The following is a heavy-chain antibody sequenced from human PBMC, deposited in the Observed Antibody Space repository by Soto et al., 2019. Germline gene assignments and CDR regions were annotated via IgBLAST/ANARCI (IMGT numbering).Heavy chain of an antibody. CDR1: GGSFSGYY. Sequence: QVQLQQWGAGLLKPSETLSLTCAVYGGSFSGYYWSWIRQPPVKGLEWIGEINHSGSTNYNPSLKSRVTIXXDXSXNQFSLKLSSVTAADTVVYYCARVREPLTGGPWFDPWGQGTLVTVSS. CDR3: ARVREPLTGGPWFDP. D-gene: IGHD1-26*01. CDR2: INHSGST. J-gene: IGHJ5*02. V-gene: IGHV4-34*01.